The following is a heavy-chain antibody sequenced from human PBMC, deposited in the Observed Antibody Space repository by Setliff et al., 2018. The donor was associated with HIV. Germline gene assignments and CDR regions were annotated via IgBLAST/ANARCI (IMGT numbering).Heavy chain of an antibody. J-gene: IGHJ5*02. Sequence: ASVKVSCKASGYTFINYAMNWVRQAPGQGLEWMGWINTNTGSPTYAQAFTGRFVFSVDTSVTTAYLQISSLKAEDTAVYYCARALYGDYRGDINWFDPWGQGTLVTVSS. D-gene: IGHD4-17*01. CDR1: GYTFINYA. CDR2: INTNTGSP. CDR3: ARALYGDYRGDINWFDP. V-gene: IGHV7-4-1*02.